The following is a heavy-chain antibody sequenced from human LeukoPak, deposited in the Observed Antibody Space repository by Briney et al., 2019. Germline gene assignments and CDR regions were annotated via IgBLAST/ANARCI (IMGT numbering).Heavy chain of an antibody. CDR2: IFSKSEGGTT. CDR1: GFSLKDAW. V-gene: IGHV3-15*01. Sequence: PGGSLRLSCAPSGFSLKDAWMSWVPRAPGKGLEWVGRIFSKSEGGTTDYAAPAKGRFTISRDDSKNTVYLQMNSLKSEDTAVYYCTTDPRDWGQGTLVTVSS. D-gene: IGHD3-10*01. CDR3: TTDPRD. J-gene: IGHJ4*02.